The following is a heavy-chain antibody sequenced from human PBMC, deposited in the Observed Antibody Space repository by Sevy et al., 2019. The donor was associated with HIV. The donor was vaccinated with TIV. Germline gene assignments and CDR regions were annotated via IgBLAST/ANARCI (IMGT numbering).Heavy chain of an antibody. Sequence: GGSLRLSCAASGFHFYNYGMYWVRQAPGTGLEWVSFISYDVNNKYYADSVKGRFTISRDNSKNTLYLQMNSLTAEDTAVYYCAKGALGTLGYCSGGICYSLNYWGQRTLVTVSS. CDR3: AKGALGTLGYCSGGICYSLNY. D-gene: IGHD2-15*01. CDR2: ISYDVNNK. J-gene: IGHJ4*02. CDR1: GFHFYNYG. V-gene: IGHV3-30*18.